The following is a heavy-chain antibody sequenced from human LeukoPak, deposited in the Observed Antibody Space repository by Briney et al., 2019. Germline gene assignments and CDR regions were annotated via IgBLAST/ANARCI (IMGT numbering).Heavy chain of an antibody. Sequence: GGSLRLSCAASGFTFDDYAMHWVRRAPGKGLEWVSGISWNSGSIGYADSVKGRFTISRGNAKNSLYLQMNSLRAEDTAVYYCARVRSYYYDPWGQGTLVTVSS. D-gene: IGHD3-22*01. CDR3: ARVRSYYYDP. CDR1: GFTFDDYA. CDR2: ISWNSGSI. V-gene: IGHV3-9*01. J-gene: IGHJ5*02.